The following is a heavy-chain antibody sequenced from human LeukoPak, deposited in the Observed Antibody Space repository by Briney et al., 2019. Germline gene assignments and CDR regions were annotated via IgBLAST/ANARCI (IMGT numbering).Heavy chain of an antibody. CDR3: ARGTGTNNWNLHFDL. CDR2: IYSGGST. Sequence: GGSLRLSCAAFGFTVSSKYMSWVRQAPGKRLEWVSVIYSGGSTFYADSVKGRFTISRDNSKNTVYLQMNSLRDADTAVYYCARGTGTNNWNLHFDLWGRGTLVTVSS. D-gene: IGHD1-7*01. J-gene: IGHJ2*01. V-gene: IGHV3-66*01. CDR1: GFTVSSKY.